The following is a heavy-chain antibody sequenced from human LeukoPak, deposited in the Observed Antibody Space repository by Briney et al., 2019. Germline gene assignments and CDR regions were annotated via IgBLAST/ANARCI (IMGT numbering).Heavy chain of an antibody. D-gene: IGHD6-13*01. CDR3: ARVQQAVSDFDAFDI. Sequence: SETLSLTCTVSGGSISSYYWSWIRQPAGKGLEWIGRIYTSGSTNYNPSLKSRVTMSVDTSKNQFSLKLSSVTAADTAVYYCARVQQAVSDFDAFDIWGQGTMVTVSS. CDR2: IYTSGST. V-gene: IGHV4-4*07. CDR1: GGSISSYY. J-gene: IGHJ3*02.